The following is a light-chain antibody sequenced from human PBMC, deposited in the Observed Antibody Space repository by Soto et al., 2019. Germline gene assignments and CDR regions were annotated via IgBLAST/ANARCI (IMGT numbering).Light chain of an antibody. CDR3: QQSYITTWT. J-gene: IGKJ1*01. CDR1: QGISTY. CDR2: AAS. Sequence: DIQMTQSPSSLSASVGDRVTITCRASQGISTYLNWYQQKPGKAPKLLIYAASSLQSGVPSRFSGSGSETDFTLTISSRQPEDFATYSCQQSYITTWTFGQGTKVDIK. V-gene: IGKV1-39*01.